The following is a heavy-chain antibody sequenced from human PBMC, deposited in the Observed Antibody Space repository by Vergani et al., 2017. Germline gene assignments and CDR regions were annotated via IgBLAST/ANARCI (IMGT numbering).Heavy chain of an antibody. Sequence: QVQILQSGGGVVQPGRSLTLSCSASGFTFSSYGMHWVRQAPGKGLEWVACIWYDGSNKRYVESVKGRFTISRDNSKNTVYLQMNSLRADDTAVYYCARDFRVGATILDSWGQGSLVTVTS. CDR2: IWYDGSNK. J-gene: IGHJ4*02. CDR1: GFTFSSYG. CDR3: ARDFRVGATILDS. D-gene: IGHD3-10*01. V-gene: IGHV3-33*01.